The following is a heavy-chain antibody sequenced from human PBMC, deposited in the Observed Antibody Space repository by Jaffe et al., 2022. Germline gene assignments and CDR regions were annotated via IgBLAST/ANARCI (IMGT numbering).Heavy chain of an antibody. CDR1: GFTFSSYG. CDR3: AKDTRYYDFWSGYPPLVSYYYYYMDV. Sequence: QVQLVESGGGVVQPGGSLRLSCAASGFTFSSYGMHWVRQAPGKGLEWVAFIRYDGSNKYYADSVKGRFTISRDNSKNTLYLQMNSLRAEDTAVYYCAKDTRYYDFWSGYPPLVSYYYYYMDVWGKGTTVTVSS. J-gene: IGHJ6*03. D-gene: IGHD3-3*01. CDR2: IRYDGSNK. V-gene: IGHV3-30*02.